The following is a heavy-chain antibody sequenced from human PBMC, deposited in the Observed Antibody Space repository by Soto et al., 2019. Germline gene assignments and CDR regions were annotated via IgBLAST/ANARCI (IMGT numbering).Heavy chain of an antibody. Sequence: QVQLVQSGAEVKKPGASVKVSCKASGYTFTGYYMHWVRQAPGQGLEWMGWINPNSGGTNYAQKFQSWVTMTRDTSISTANRGWSRLKSDDPAVYYWARGGALGYCSGGSCYPYYYMDVWGKGTTVTVSS. CDR1: GYTFTGYY. V-gene: IGHV1-2*04. D-gene: IGHD2-15*01. CDR3: ARGGALGYCSGGSCYPYYYMDV. CDR2: INPNSGGT. J-gene: IGHJ6*03.